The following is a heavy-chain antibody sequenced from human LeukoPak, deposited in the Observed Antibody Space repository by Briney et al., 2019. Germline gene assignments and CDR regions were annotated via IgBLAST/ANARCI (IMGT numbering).Heavy chain of an antibody. J-gene: IGHJ6*03. V-gene: IGHV4-34*01. Sequence: EPSETLSLTCAVYGGSFSGYYWSWIRQPPGKGLEWIGEINHSGSTNYNPSLKSRVTISVDTSKNQFSLKLSSATAADTAVYYCARGSCSGGSCYYSHYYYYYMDVWGKGTTVTVSS. D-gene: IGHD2-15*01. CDR2: INHSGST. CDR1: GGSFSGYY. CDR3: ARGSCSGGSCYYSHYYYYYMDV.